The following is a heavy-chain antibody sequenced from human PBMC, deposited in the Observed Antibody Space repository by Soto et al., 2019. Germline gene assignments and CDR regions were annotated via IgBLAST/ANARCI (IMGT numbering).Heavy chain of an antibody. CDR2: IYTSGTT. CDR1: GGSISNYY. Sequence: QVQLQESGPGLVKPSETLSLTCSVSGGSISNYYWTWMRQPAGKGLEWIGRIYTSGTTTYNPSLKSRVTMSVDTSKNQFSLKLSSVTAADTAVYYCARDREEWLRRRGGWCDPWGQGTLVTVSS. CDR3: ARDREEWLRRRGGWCDP. D-gene: IGHD3-3*01. J-gene: IGHJ5*02. V-gene: IGHV4-4*07.